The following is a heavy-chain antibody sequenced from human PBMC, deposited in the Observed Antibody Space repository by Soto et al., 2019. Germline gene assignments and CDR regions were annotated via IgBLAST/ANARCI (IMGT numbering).Heavy chain of an antibody. J-gene: IGHJ4*02. CDR2: IKSKTDGGTT. D-gene: IGHD6-19*01. CDR3: TTGDVRSGWYESGFDY. V-gene: IGHV3-15*01. CDR1: GFTFSNAW. Sequence: GGSLRLSCAASGFTFSNAWMSWVRQAPGKGLEWVGRIKSKTDGGTTDYAAPVKGRFTISRDDSKNTLYLQMNSLKTEDTAVYYCTTGDVRSGWYESGFDYWGQGTLVTVSS.